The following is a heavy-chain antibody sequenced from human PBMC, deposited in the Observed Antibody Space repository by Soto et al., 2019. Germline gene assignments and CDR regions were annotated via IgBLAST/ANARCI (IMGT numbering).Heavy chain of an antibody. D-gene: IGHD2-15*01. Sequence: EVQLVQSGAEVKRPGESLRVSCKGSGYTFTNYWINWVRQMPGKGLEWMGSIDPRDSYTNYSPSFQGHVSISADKSINTAYLQWSSLKASDTTVYYCARLSEHCSGGVCYRWFDPWGQGTLVTVSS. J-gene: IGHJ5*02. CDR1: GYTFTNYW. V-gene: IGHV5-10-1*03. CDR2: IDPRDSYT. CDR3: ARLSEHCSGGVCYRWFDP.